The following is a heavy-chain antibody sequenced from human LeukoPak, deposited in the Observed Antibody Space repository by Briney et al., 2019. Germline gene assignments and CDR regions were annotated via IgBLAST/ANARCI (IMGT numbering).Heavy chain of an antibody. Sequence: ASVKVSCKASGYTFTSCGISWVRQAPGQGLEWMGWISAYNGNTNYAQKLQGRVTMTTDTSTSTAYMELRSLRSDDTAVYYCARLATMTQSGAFDIWGQGTMVTVSS. CDR3: ARLATMTQSGAFDI. CDR2: ISAYNGNT. CDR1: GYTFTSCG. J-gene: IGHJ3*02. V-gene: IGHV1-18*01. D-gene: IGHD3-22*01.